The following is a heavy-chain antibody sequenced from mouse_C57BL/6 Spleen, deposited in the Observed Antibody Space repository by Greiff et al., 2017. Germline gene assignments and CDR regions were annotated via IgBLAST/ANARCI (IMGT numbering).Heavy chain of an antibody. J-gene: IGHJ2*01. CDR2: IYPRSGNT. CDR1: GYTFTSYG. V-gene: IGHV1-81*01. D-gene: IGHD2-4*01. Sequence: VKLQQSGAELARPGASVKLSCKASGYTFTSYGISWVKQRTGQGLEWIGEIYPRSGNTYYNEKFKGKATLTADKSSSTAYMELRSLTSEDSAVYFCVHDYEVDYWGQGTTLTVSS. CDR3: VHDYEVDY.